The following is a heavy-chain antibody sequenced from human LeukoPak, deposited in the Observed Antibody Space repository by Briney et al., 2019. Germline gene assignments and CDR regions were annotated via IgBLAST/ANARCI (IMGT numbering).Heavy chain of an antibody. CDR3: ARDPEGRYSYFDS. D-gene: IGHD3-10*01. V-gene: IGHV1-69*05. Sequence: ASVKVSCKASGGTFNSYVISWVRQAPGQGLEWMGGIISIFGTANYAQKFQGRVTITTDESTSTVYMELSSLRSEDTAVYYCARDPEGRYSYFDSWGQGTLVTVSS. J-gene: IGHJ4*02. CDR1: GGTFNSYV. CDR2: IISIFGTA.